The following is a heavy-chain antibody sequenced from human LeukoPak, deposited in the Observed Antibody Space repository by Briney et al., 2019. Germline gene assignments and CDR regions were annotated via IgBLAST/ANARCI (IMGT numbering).Heavy chain of an antibody. V-gene: IGHV3-21*01. CDR3: AKGVLGQWLVDAFVI. Sequence: AGGSLRLSCAASGFTFSRYSMNWVRQAPGKGLEWVSSISSSSSYIYYADSLKGRFTISRDNARNSLYLQMNSLRAEDTAVYYCAKGVLGQWLVDAFVIWGQGTMVTVSS. J-gene: IGHJ3*02. D-gene: IGHD6-19*01. CDR1: GFTFSRYS. CDR2: ISSSSSYI.